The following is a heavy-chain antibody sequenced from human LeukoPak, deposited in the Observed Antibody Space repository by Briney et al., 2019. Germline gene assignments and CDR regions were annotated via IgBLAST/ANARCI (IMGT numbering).Heavy chain of an antibody. D-gene: IGHD4-11*01. CDR1: GFTFSSYS. V-gene: IGHV3-48*01. Sequence: GGSLRLSCAASGFTFSSYSMNWVRQAPGKGLEWVSYISSSSSTIYYADSVKGRFTISRDNAKNSLYLQMNSLRAEDTAVYYCARGGGLDYSPNWFDPWGQGTLVTVSS. CDR3: ARGGGLDYSPNWFDP. CDR2: ISSSSSTI. J-gene: IGHJ5*02.